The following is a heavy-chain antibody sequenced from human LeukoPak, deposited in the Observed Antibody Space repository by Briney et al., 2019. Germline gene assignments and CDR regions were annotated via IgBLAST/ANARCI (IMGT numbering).Heavy chain of an antibody. CDR2: IIPIFGTA. D-gene: IGHD3-3*01. CDR3: ARGIFGVVIEYYYYGMDV. V-gene: IGHV1-69*13. Sequence: GALVKVSCKASGGTFSSYAISWVRQAPGQGLEWMGGIIPIFGTANYAQKFQGRVTITADESTSTAYMELSSLRSEDTAVYYCARGIFGVVIEYYYYGMDVWGQGTTVTVSS. J-gene: IGHJ6*02. CDR1: GGTFSSYA.